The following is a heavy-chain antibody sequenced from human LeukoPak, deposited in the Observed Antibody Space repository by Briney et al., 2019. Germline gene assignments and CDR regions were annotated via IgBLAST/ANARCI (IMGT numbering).Heavy chain of an antibody. D-gene: IGHD3-16*01. Sequence: GGSLRLSCAASGFTFTTYSMTWVRQAPGRGLEWVARIKEDGSDIHYVDSVKGRFTISRDNAKKSVHLQMNSLRAEDTAVYYCAREWGYLDYWGQGTLVTVSS. CDR1: GFTFTTYS. J-gene: IGHJ4*02. CDR3: AREWGYLDY. V-gene: IGHV3-7*05. CDR2: IKEDGSDI.